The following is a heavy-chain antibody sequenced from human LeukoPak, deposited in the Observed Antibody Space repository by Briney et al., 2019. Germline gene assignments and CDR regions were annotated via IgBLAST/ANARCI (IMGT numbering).Heavy chain of an antibody. Sequence: ASVKVSCKASGYPFTSYGISWVRQAPGQGLEWMGWISAYNGNTNYAQKLQGRVTMTTDTSTSTAYMELRSLRSDDTAVYYCARDRVVWSGYYKVNFRFDPWGQGTLVTVSS. CDR3: ARDRVVWSGYYKVNFRFDP. CDR2: ISAYNGNT. J-gene: IGHJ5*02. V-gene: IGHV1-18*01. D-gene: IGHD3-3*01. CDR1: GYPFTSYG.